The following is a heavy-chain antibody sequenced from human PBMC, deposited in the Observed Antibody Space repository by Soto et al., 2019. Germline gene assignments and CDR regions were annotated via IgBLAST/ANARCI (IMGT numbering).Heavy chain of an antibody. CDR1: GDSMNNYY. CDR3: ASNDY. CDR2: IYYSGST. Sequence: SETLSLTCTVSGDSMNNYYWSWILQPPGKGLEWIGYIYYSGSTNYNPSLESRVTISVDTSKNQFSLKLSSVTAEDTAVYYCASNDYWGQGTLVTVSS. V-gene: IGHV4-59*12. J-gene: IGHJ4*02.